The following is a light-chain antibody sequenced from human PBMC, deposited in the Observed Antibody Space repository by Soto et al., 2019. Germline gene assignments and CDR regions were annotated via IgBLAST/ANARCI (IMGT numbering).Light chain of an antibody. CDR1: QDIRNF. V-gene: IGKV1-27*01. CDR3: QEYSSVPV. Sequence: DIQMTQSPTSLSASVGDRVTITCRASQDIRNFVAWYQQKPGKAPKLLIYAVSTLQSGVPSPFSGSGSGTDFTLTINSLQPDDVATYSCQEYSSVPVFGPGTKVYIK. J-gene: IGKJ3*01. CDR2: AVS.